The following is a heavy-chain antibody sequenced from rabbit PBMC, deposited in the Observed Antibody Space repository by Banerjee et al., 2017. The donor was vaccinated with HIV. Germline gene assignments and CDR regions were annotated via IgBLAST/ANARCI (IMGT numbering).Heavy chain of an antibody. V-gene: IGHV1S40*01. Sequence: QSLEESGGGLVKPGASLTLTCKASGFSFSSSYWICWVRQAPGKGLEWIACIYAGSSGSTQYVNWAKGRFTISKISSTTVTLQMTSLTAADTATYFCATSYGSGGGRITFDLWGPGTLVTVS. CDR1: GFSFSSSYW. CDR3: ATSYGSGGGRITFDL. D-gene: IGHD5-1*01. J-gene: IGHJ4*01. CDR2: IYAGSSGST.